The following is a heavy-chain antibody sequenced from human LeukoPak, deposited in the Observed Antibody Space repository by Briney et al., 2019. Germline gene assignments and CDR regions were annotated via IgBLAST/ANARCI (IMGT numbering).Heavy chain of an antibody. V-gene: IGHV4-39*01. CDR2: IVYSGST. D-gene: IGHD3-9*01. J-gene: IGHJ5*02. Sequence: PSETLSLTCTVSGGSISSSSYYWGWIRQPLGKGLEWIGSIVYSGSTYYNPSLKSRVTISADTSENQFSLKLSSVTAADTAVYYCARHFFDWFRMKGFDPWGQGTLVTVSS. CDR3: ARHFFDWFRMKGFDP. CDR1: GGSISSSSYY.